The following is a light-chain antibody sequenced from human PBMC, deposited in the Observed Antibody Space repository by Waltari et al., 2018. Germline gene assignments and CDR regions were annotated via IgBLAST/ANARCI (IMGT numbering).Light chain of an antibody. V-gene: IGKV1-5*03. CDR3: QQYDSFWS. CDR2: RAT. J-gene: IGKJ1*01. Sequence: DIQMTQSPSTLSASIGDRVTITCRASHTIISWLAWYQQKPGQDPRLLIYRATALETGVPSRFSGTGSGTEFTLTIKGLQPDDSATYFCQQYDSFWSFGQGTKVEIK. CDR1: HTIISW.